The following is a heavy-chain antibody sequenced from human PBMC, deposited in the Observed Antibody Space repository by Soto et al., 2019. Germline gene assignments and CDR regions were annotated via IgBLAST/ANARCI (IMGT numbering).Heavy chain of an antibody. Sequence: QVQLVQSGAEVKKPGSSVKVSCKASGGTFSSYSICWVRQAPGQGLEWMGRIIPILGIENYAQKFQGRVTITADKSTSTAYMEVSSLRSEDTAVYYCARDVADATDYWGQGTLVTVSS. CDR1: GGTFSSYS. V-gene: IGHV1-69*08. CDR3: ARDVADATDY. CDR2: IIPILGIE. J-gene: IGHJ4*02. D-gene: IGHD6-19*01.